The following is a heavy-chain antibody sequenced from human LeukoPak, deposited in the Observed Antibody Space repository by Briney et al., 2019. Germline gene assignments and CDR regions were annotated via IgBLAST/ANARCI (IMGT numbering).Heavy chain of an antibody. CDR3: ARGYYGSGSHCCHMDV. D-gene: IGHD3-10*01. CDR1: GFTFSSYS. V-gene: IGHV4-34*01. J-gene: IGHJ6*03. Sequence: GSLRLSCAASGFTFSSYSMNWVRQAPGKGLEWIGEINHSGSTNYNSSLKSRVTISVDTSKNQFSLKLSSVTAADTAAYYCARGYYGSGSHCCHMDVWGKGTTITVS. CDR2: INHSGST.